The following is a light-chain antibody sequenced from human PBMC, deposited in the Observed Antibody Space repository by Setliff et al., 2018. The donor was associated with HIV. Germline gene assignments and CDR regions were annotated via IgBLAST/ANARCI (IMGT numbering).Light chain of an antibody. CDR1: SSDVGGYDY. V-gene: IGLV2-14*01. Sequence: QSALTQPASVSGSPGQSTTISCTGTSSDVGGYDYVSWYQQHPGKAPKLMIYEVSNRPSGVSNRFSGSKSGNTASLTISGLQAEDEADYYCSSYTSSFTRVFGTGTKVTVL. J-gene: IGLJ1*01. CDR2: EVS. CDR3: SSYTSSFTRV.